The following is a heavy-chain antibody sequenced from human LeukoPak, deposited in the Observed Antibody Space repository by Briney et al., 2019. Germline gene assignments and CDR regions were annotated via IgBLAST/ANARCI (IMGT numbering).Heavy chain of an antibody. CDR2: ISFHETDT. CDR3: ARVGALSSSWLLY. J-gene: IGHJ4*02. CDR1: GFTFISYA. V-gene: IGHV3-30*04. D-gene: IGHD6-13*01. Sequence: PGTSLRLSCAASGFTFISYAIHWVRQAPGKGLEWVAVISFHETDTFYADSVKGRFTISRDNSKNTLYLQMNSLRDEDTAAYYCARVGALSSSWLLYWGQGTLVTVSS.